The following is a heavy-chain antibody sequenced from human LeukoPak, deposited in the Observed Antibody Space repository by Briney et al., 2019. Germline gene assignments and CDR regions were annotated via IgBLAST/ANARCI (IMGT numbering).Heavy chain of an antibody. J-gene: IGHJ6*03. CDR3: ARRPGISRYYYYYIDV. Sequence: SETLCLTCAVYGGSFSGYYWTWVRQPPGKGLEWIGEINDRGSTTYNPSLKSRVTISVDTSKNQFSLRLSSVTAADTAVYYCARRPGISRYYYYYIDVWGKGTTVTVSS. CDR1: GGSFSGYY. V-gene: IGHV4-34*01. CDR2: INDRGST.